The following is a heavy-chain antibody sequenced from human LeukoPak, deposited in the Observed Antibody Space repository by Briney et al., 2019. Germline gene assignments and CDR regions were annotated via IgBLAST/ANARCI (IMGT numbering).Heavy chain of an antibody. CDR2: TFYTGST. J-gene: IGHJ4*01. Sequence: SETLSLTCTVSGGFISSSSYYWGWIRQPPGKGLEWIGSTFYTGSTYNNPSLKSRVSISIDTSKNQFALKLSSVTAADTAVYYCASYKMFYYDSSGYYYGFDYWGHGTLVTVSS. CDR1: GGFISSSSYY. V-gene: IGHV4-39*01. D-gene: IGHD3-22*01. CDR3: ASYKMFYYDSSGYYYGFDY.